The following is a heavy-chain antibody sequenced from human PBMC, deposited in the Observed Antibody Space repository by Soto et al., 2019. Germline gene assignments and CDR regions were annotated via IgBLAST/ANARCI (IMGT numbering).Heavy chain of an antibody. Sequence: ETLSLTCPVSGGSINTFYWSWVRQPAGKGLEWIGRIFSSGSTSFNPSLESRVAMSVDTSKNHFSLNLSSVTAADMAVYYCAREGSYSAYNFAHGIQLWSFDFWGQGALVTVSS. D-gene: IGHD5-12*01. V-gene: IGHV4-4*07. CDR2: IFSSGST. CDR1: GGSINTFY. CDR3: AREGSYSAYNFAHGIQLWSFDF. J-gene: IGHJ4*02.